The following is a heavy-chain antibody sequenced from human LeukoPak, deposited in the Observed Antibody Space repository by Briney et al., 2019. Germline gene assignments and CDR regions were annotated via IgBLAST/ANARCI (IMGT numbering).Heavy chain of an antibody. V-gene: IGHV4-39*07. J-gene: IGHJ4*02. CDR2: NYYSGST. Sequence: SETLSLTCTVSGGSISSSSSYWGWIRQPPGKGLEWIGTNYYSGSTYYNPSLKSRVTISADTSKNQFSLKLSSVTAADTAVYYCARGYCTNAVCSLGPTQAWGQGTLVTVSS. CDR1: GGSISSSSSY. CDR3: ARGYCTNAVCSLGPTQA. D-gene: IGHD2-8*01.